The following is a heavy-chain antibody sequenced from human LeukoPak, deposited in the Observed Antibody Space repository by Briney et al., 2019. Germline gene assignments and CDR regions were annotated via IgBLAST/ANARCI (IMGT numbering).Heavy chain of an antibody. CDR1: GGSIGRGRYY. J-gene: IGHJ4*02. V-gene: IGHV4-39*01. CDR3: ARNITSLIPAGYFDY. Sequence: SETLSLTCTVSGGSIGRGRYYWAWIRQPPGKGLEWIGSIYNSWSTSYNPSLKSRVAMSVDTSKNQFSLRLSSVTAADTAVYYCARNITSLIPAGYFDYWGQGTLVAVSS. CDR2: IYNSWST. D-gene: IGHD2-2*01.